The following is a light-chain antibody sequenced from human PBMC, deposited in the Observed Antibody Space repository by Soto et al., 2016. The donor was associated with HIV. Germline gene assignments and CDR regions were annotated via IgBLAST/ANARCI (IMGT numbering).Light chain of an antibody. CDR1: QSLAHSDGNTY. V-gene: IGKV2-30*02. CDR3: LQATQWPWT. CDR2: KVS. J-gene: IGKJ1*01. Sequence: EVVMTQSPLSLPATLGQPASISCRSSQSLAHSDGNTYLNWFHQRPGQSPRRLINKVSNRDSGVPDRFSGSGSGTDFTLKISRVESEDVGVYYCLQATQWPWTFGQGTRVEIK.